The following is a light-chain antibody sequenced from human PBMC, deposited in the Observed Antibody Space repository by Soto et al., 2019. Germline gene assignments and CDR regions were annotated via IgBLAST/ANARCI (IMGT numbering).Light chain of an antibody. Sequence: EIVLTQSPATLSLSPGERATLSCRASQSVDNYLAWYQQKPGQAPRLLIYDVSNRATGIPARFSGSGSGTDFTLSISSLEPEAFAVYYCQQRSSWPRFTFGPGTKVDIK. CDR1: QSVDNY. V-gene: IGKV3-11*01. CDR2: DVS. CDR3: QQRSSWPRFT. J-gene: IGKJ3*01.